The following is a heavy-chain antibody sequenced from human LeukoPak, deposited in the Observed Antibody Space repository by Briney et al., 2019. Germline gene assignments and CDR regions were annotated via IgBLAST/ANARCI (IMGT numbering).Heavy chain of an antibody. CDR1: GGSISRYY. CDR3: ARGEIYDSSGYFAY. Sequence: SETLSLTCTVSGGSISRYYWSWIGQPPGKGRGGIGYIYYSGSTNYNPSLKSPVTISVDTSKNQFSLKLSSVPAADTAVYYCARGEIYDSSGYFAYWGQGTLVTVSS. CDR2: IYYSGST. V-gene: IGHV4-59*01. J-gene: IGHJ4*02. D-gene: IGHD3-22*01.